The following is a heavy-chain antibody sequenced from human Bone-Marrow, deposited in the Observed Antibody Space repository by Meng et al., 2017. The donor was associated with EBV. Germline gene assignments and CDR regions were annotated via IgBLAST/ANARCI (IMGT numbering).Heavy chain of an antibody. CDR2: LIPMSGAP. J-gene: IGHJ4*02. D-gene: IGHD3-10*01. CDR3: ASESGRGFTPDY. Sequence: QWQGLQWGGEVKRPGSAVKVACWTSGGTFNSDAVSWVRQAPGQGLEWMGGLIPMSGAPHYAQKFQGRVTITADESTSTHYMDLSNLRSDDTAMYYCASESGRGFTPDYWGQGTLVTVSS. V-gene: IGHV1-69*01. CDR1: GGTFNSDA.